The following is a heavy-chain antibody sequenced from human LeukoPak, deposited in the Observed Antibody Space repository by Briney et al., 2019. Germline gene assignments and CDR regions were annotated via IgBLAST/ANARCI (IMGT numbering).Heavy chain of an antibody. CDR2: INHSGST. J-gene: IGHJ6*02. CDR3: ARLRSDVLLWFGELGYYYYGMDV. CDR1: GGSFSGYY. V-gene: IGHV4-34*01. Sequence: ASETLSLTCAVYGGSFSGYYWSWIRQPPGKGLEWLGEINHSGSTNYNPSLKSRVTISVDTSKNQFSLKLSSVTAADTAVYYCARLRSDVLLWFGELGYYYYGMDVWGQGTTVTVSS. D-gene: IGHD3-10*01.